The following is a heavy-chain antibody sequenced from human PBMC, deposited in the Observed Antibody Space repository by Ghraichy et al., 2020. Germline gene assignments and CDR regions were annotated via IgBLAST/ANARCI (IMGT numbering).Heavy chain of an antibody. CDR1: GGSFSGYY. D-gene: IGHD6-19*01. CDR3: ARGSRIAVAGTGGKNYYYYGMDV. J-gene: IGHJ6*02. CDR2: INHSGST. Sequence: SETLSLTCAVYGGSFSGYYWSWIRQPPGKGLEWIGEINHSGSTNYNPSLKSRVTISVDTSKNQFSLKLSSVTAADTAVYYCARGSRIAVAGTGGKNYYYYGMDVWGQGTTVTVSS. V-gene: IGHV4-34*01.